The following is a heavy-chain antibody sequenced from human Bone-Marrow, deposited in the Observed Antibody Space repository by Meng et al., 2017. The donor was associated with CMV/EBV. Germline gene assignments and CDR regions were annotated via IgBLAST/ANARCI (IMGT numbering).Heavy chain of an antibody. CDR1: GFTFSDYY. CDR2: ISSSSSTI. CDR3: ARVPVDFWSGYIPAYYFDY. J-gene: IGHJ4*02. V-gene: IGHV3-11*04. D-gene: IGHD3-3*01. Sequence: GGSLRLSCAASGFTFSDYYMSWIRQAPGKGLEWVSYISSSSSTIYYADSVKGRFTISRDNAKNSLYLQMNSLRAEDTAVYYCARVPVDFWSGYIPAYYFDYWGQGTLVTVSS.